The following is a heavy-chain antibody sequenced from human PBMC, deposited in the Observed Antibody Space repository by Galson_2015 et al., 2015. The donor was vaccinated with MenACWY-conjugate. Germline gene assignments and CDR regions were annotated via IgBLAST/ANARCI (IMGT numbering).Heavy chain of an antibody. CDR2: ISPIDSKT. J-gene: IGHJ6*02. CDR1: GSNFITYW. CDR3: ARHPPGGRGMDV. D-gene: IGHD1-26*01. V-gene: IGHV5-51*01. Sequence: QSGAEVKKPGESLKISCKASGSNFITYWIGWVRQAPGKGLEWVGLISPIDSKTRYSPAFERRVTISADNSITTAYLQRNSLQASDTAMYYCARHPPGGRGMDVWGQGTTVTVSS.